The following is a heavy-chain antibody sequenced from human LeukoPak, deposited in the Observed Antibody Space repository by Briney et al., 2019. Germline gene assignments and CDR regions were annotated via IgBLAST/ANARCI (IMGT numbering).Heavy chain of an antibody. CDR2: IYYSGST. CDR3: ARERSGSYDEHFDY. Sequence: SETLSLTCTVSGGSISSSSYYWGWIRQPPGKGLEWIGSIYYSGSTYYNPSLKSRVTISVDTSKNQFSLKLSSVTAADTAVYYCARERSGSYDEHFDYWGQGTLVTVSS. D-gene: IGHD3-10*01. V-gene: IGHV4-39*02. J-gene: IGHJ4*02. CDR1: GGSISSSSYY.